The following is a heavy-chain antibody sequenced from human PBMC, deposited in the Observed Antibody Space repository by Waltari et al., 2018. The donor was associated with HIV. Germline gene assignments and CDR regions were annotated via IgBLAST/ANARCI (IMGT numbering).Heavy chain of an antibody. J-gene: IGHJ4*02. Sequence: QVLLQESGPGLVKPSDTLSLTCSVSHYSITSGYNWGWIRQSPGKGLEWIGSSSHNGTTYYTPYNPSLKRRVIISSDTSKNQFSLTLTSVTAEDTAVYYCAREWYCSTSACRYYFDYWGQGTLVTVSS. CDR1: HYSITSGYN. CDR3: AREWYCSTSACRYYFDY. CDR2: SSHNGTT. V-gene: IGHV4-38-2*02. D-gene: IGHD6-6*01.